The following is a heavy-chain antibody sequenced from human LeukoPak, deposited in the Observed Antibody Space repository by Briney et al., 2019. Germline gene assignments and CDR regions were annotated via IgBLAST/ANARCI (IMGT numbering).Heavy chain of an antibody. CDR3: ARDWGGGSCYGPYDAFDI. CDR2: ISSSGSTI. CDR1: GFTFSSYE. Sequence: GGSLRLSCAASGFTFSSYEMNWVRQAPGKGLEWVSYISSSGSTIYYADSVKGRFTISRDNAKNSLYLQMNSLRAEDTAVYYCARDWGGGSCYGPYDAFDIWGQGTMVTASS. V-gene: IGHV3-48*03. D-gene: IGHD2-15*01. J-gene: IGHJ3*02.